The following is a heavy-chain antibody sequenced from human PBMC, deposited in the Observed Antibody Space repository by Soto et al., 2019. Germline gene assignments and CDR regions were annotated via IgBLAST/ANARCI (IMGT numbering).Heavy chain of an antibody. CDR1: GDSVSRNIVA. CDR3: TRVSHLGRGLNS. CDR2: TYYRSSWSS. Sequence: SQTLSLTCDISGDSVSRNIVAWNWIRQSPSRGLEWLGRTYYRSSWSSDYAISVRSRMTINADTSKNQVSLHLSSVTPEDTAVYCWTRVSHLGRGLNSWGQGTLVSVAS. D-gene: IGHD3-10*01. J-gene: IGHJ4*02. V-gene: IGHV6-1*01.